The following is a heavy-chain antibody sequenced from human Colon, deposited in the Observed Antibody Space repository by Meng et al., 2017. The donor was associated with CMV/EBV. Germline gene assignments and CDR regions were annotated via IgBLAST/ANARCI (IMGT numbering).Heavy chain of an antibody. J-gene: IGHJ4*02. CDR3: ARDSTALPLYYFDY. CDR2: FSGSGSST. V-gene: IGHV3-23*01. Sequence: GESLKISCVASGFSFGSYAMTWVRQAPGKGLEWVSAFSGSGSSTFYADSVKGRFTISRDNSKNTVYLQMDSLRSEDTAVYYCARDSTALPLYYFDYWGQGTLVTVSS. CDR1: GFSFGSYA.